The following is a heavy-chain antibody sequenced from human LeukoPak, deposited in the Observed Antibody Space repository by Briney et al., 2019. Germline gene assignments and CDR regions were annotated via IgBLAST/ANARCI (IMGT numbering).Heavy chain of an antibody. D-gene: IGHD3-16*01. CDR1: GFTFSDYW. J-gene: IGHJ4*02. Sequence: PGGSLRLSCAASGFTFSDYWMHWVRHAPGKGLVWVSIINTDTRGTYYADSVKGRFTISRDNAKNTLYLQMNSLRAEDTAVYYCARAGAYHFDNWGQGTLVTVSS. CDR2: INTDTRGT. V-gene: IGHV3-74*01. CDR3: ARAGAYHFDN.